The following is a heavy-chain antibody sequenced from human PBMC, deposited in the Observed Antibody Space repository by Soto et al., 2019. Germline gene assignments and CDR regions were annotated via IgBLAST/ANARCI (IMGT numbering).Heavy chain of an antibody. V-gene: IGHV3-74*01. CDR1: GFTFTNYW. J-gene: IGHJ6*04. CDR2: INSDGSGI. D-gene: IGHD3-10*02. CDR3: AREGFTMLGGSGMDV. Sequence: GSLRLSCAASGFTFTNYWIHWVRQAPGQGLVWVSRINSDGSGIRYADSVKGRFTISRDNAKNTVDLQMNSLRAEDTAVFYCAREGFTMLGGSGMDVWGKGTKVTSPQ.